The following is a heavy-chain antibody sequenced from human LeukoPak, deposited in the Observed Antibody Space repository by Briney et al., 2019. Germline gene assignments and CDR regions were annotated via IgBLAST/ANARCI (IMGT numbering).Heavy chain of an antibody. CDR1: GGSFSAYY. Sequence: TPSETLSLTCAVYGGSFSAYYWSWVRQSPGKGLEWLGEVSHSGSTNYNPSLKSRVTISIDTSKKQFSLKLNSVTAADTAVYYCAREGLGSGSDPWGQGTLVTVSS. J-gene: IGHJ5*02. CDR3: AREGLGSGSDP. D-gene: IGHD3-10*01. CDR2: VSHSGST. V-gene: IGHV4-34*01.